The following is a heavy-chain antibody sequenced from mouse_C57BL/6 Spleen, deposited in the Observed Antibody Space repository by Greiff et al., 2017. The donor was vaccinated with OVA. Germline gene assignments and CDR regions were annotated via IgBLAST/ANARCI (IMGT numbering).Heavy chain of an antibody. J-gene: IGHJ1*03. D-gene: IGHD1-1*01. Sequence: EVMLVESGPGLAKPSQTLSLTCSVTGYSITSDYWNWIRKFPGNKLEYMGYISYSGSTYYNPSLKSRISITRDTSKNQYYLQLNSVTTEDTATYYCARYPYYYGSSWYFDVWGTGTTVTVSS. CDR2: ISYSGST. CDR1: GYSITSDY. V-gene: IGHV3-8*01. CDR3: ARYPYYYGSSWYFDV.